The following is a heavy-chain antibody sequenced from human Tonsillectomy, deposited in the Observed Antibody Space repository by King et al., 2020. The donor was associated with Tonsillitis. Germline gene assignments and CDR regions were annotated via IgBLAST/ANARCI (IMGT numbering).Heavy chain of an antibody. CDR3: SRGVAGPQAGRFDP. V-gene: IGHV1-69*01. CDR2: IIPIFGAA. J-gene: IGHJ5*02. D-gene: IGHD6-13*01. Sequence: QLVQSGAEVKKPGSSVKVSCKASGGTFNSYAISWVRQAPGQGLEWLGGIIPIFGAANYAQKFQGRVTITADESTSTAYMELSSLRSDDTAVYYCSRGVAGPQAGRFDPWGQGTLVTVSS. CDR1: GGTFNSYA.